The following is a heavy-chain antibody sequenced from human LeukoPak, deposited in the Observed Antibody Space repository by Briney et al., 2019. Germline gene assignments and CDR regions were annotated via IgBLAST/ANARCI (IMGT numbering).Heavy chain of an antibody. CDR1: GYTFTDYY. Sequence: GASVKVSCKVSGYTFTDYYMHWLRQAPGQGLEWMGWMHPNSGGTNYAQKFRGRVTMTRDTSISTAYMDLSSLRSDDTAVYYCARHTTIFGVAIIDIWGQGTMVTVSS. CDR3: ARHTTIFGVAIIDI. D-gene: IGHD3-3*01. V-gene: IGHV1-2*02. CDR2: MHPNSGGT. J-gene: IGHJ3*02.